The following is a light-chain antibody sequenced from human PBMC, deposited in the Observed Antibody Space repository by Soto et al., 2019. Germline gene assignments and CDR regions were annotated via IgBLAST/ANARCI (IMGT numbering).Light chain of an antibody. J-gene: IGKJ3*01. CDR3: QQRSNWPPEVT. CDR1: QSVSSS. V-gene: IGKV3-11*01. Sequence: EIVLTQSPDTLSLSPGERATLSCRASQSVSSSLAWYQQKPGQAPRLLIYDASNRATGIPARFRGSGSGTHFTLTISSLEPEDFAVYYCQQRSNWPPEVTFGPGTKVDIK. CDR2: DAS.